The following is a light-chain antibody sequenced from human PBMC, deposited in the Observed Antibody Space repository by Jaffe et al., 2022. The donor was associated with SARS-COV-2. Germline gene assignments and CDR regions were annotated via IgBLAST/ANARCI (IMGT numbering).Light chain of an antibody. CDR3: QQYGSTPLT. Sequence: EIVLTQSPGTLSLSPGESATLSCRASESVNNNYLAWYQQRPGQAPRLLIFHASTRATGIPDRFSGRGSGTDFTLTITTLEPEDFAEFYCQQYGSTPLTFGGGTKVEIK. V-gene: IGKV3-20*01. J-gene: IGKJ4*01. CDR2: HAS. CDR1: ESVNNNY.